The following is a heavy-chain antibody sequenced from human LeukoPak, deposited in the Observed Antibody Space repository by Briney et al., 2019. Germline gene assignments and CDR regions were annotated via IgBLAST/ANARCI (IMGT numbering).Heavy chain of an antibody. CDR2: IYSGGST. CDR3: ASSYYGSGSYYNPVDY. D-gene: IGHD3-10*01. Sequence: SGGSLRLSCAASGFTVSSNYMSWVRQAPGKGLEWVSVIYSGGSTYYADSVKGRFTISRDNSKNTLYLQMNSLRAEDTAVYYCASSYYGSGSYYNPVDYWGQGTLVTVSS. CDR1: GFTVSSNY. V-gene: IGHV3-53*01. J-gene: IGHJ4*02.